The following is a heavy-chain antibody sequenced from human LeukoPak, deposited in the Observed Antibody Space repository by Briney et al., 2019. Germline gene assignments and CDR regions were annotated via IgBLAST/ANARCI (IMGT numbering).Heavy chain of an antibody. Sequence: GGSLRLSCVASGFTFNNYAMNWVRQAPGKGLEWVSAISKSGTYIKYADSVKGRFTVSRDNAKNSLFLQMNSLRVEDTAVYFCAREVLIVVEPAANTIDYWGQGTRVTVSS. CDR2: ISKSGTYI. CDR3: AREVLIVVEPAANTIDY. J-gene: IGHJ4*02. D-gene: IGHD2-2*01. CDR1: GFTFNNYA. V-gene: IGHV3-21*01.